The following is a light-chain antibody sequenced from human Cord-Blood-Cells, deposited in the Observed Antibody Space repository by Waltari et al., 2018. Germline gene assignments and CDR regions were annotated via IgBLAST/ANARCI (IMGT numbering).Light chain of an antibody. CDR2: DVR. Sequence: QSALTQPASVSGSPGQSFTISCTGTSSDVGGYNYVSWYQHHQGKAPKLMIYDVRNRPSGVSNRFSVSKSGNTASLTISGLQAENEADYYCSSYTSSSTLVFGGGTKLTVL. J-gene: IGLJ3*02. CDR1: SSDVGGYNY. CDR3: SSYTSSSTLV. V-gene: IGLV2-14*03.